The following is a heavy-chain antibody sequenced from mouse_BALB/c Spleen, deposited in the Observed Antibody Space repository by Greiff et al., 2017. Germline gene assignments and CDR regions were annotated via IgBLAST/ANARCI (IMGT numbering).Heavy chain of an antibody. Sequence: QVQLKQSGAELARPGASVKMSCKASGYTFTSYTMHWVKQRPGQSLEWIGYINPSSGYTNYNQKFKDKATLTADKSSSTAYMQLSSLTSEDSAVYYCARDGNYVPYAMDYWGQGTSVTVSS. V-gene: IGHV1-4*01. J-gene: IGHJ4*01. CDR1: GYTFTSYT. D-gene: IGHD2-1*01. CDR3: ARDGNYVPYAMDY. CDR2: INPSSGYT.